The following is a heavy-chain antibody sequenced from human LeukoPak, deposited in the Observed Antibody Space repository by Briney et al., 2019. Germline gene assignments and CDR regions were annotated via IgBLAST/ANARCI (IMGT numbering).Heavy chain of an antibody. Sequence: PGGSLRLSCAASGFTVSSNYMSWVRQAPGRGLEWVSVIYSGGSTYYADSVKGRFTISRDNSKNTLFPQMNSLRAGDTAVYYCARGTVTMVDYWGQGTLVTVSS. CDR1: GFTVSSNY. D-gene: IGHD3-10*01. V-gene: IGHV3-66*01. J-gene: IGHJ4*02. CDR2: IYSGGST. CDR3: ARGTVTMVDY.